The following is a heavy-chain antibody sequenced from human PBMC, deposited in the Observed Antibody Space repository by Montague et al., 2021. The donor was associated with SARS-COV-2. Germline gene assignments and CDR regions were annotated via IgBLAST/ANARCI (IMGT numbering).Heavy chain of an antibody. CDR1: GVSITSNNW. D-gene: IGHD2-15*01. J-gene: IGHJ4*02. Sequence: SETLSLTCDVSGVSITSNNWWNWFLQSPERGLEWIGEVHPSGSTNYNPSLMSRLTISVDDSKNQFSLKVNSLTAADTAVYFCSIVAGGCSSHSCYLYFSGQGTLVTVSS. V-gene: IGHV4-4*02. CDR2: VHPSGST. CDR3: SIVAGGCSSHSCYLYF.